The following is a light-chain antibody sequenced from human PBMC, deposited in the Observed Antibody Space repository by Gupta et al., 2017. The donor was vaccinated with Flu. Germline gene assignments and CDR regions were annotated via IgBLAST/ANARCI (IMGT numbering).Light chain of an antibody. J-gene: IGKJ1*01. CDR1: QTISTY. V-gene: IGKV1-39*01. CDR2: AAS. Sequence: DLQMTQSTSSLSASMGDSVTITCRASQTISTYLNWYRQKPGEAPNHLIYAASILQSGVLSSFSSSRSGTEYTPPINSLQPQDYAAYYCRQRYTTPPLTFGRGTRVQIK. CDR3: RQRYTTPPLT.